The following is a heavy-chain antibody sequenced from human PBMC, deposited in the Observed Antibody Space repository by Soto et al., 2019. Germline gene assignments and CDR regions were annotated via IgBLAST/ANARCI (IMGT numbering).Heavy chain of an antibody. CDR2: IYYSGST. Sequence: SVTLSLTCTISGAYIGSYYWSSIRQPTGKGLEWIAYIYYSGSTNYNPSLKSRVTISVDTSKNQFSLKLSSVTAADTAVYYCARTYDGSGPNPGGYGFDIWGQGTMVT. J-gene: IGHJ3*02. CDR1: GAYIGSYY. CDR3: ARTYDGSGPNPGGYGFDI. D-gene: IGHD3-22*01. V-gene: IGHV4-59*01.